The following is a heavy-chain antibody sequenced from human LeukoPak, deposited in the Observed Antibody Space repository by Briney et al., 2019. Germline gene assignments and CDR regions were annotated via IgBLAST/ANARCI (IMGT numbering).Heavy chain of an antibody. J-gene: IGHJ6*03. V-gene: IGHV3-66*01. D-gene: IGHD3-10*01. CDR2: IYSGDIT. Sequence: GGSLRLSCVVSGFTVSSKYMSWVRQAPGKGLEWVSVIYSGDITYYADSVKGRSTISRDISKNTLYLHMNSLRAEDMAVYYCARGGSSGIFYFYMDVWGKGTTVTISS. CDR1: GFTVSSKY. CDR3: ARGGSSGIFYFYMDV.